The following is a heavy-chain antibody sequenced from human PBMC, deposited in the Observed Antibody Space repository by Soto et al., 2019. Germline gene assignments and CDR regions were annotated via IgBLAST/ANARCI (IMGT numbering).Heavy chain of an antibody. CDR3: AKWVTMIVVAPYGMDV. V-gene: IGHV3-23*01. D-gene: IGHD3-22*01. CDR1: GFTFSSYA. J-gene: IGHJ6*02. CDR2: ISGSGGST. Sequence: EVQLLESGGGLVQPGGSLRLSCAASGFTFSSYAMSWVRQAPGKGLEWVSAISGSGGSTYYADSVKGRFTISRDNSKNTLYLQMNSLRAEDTAVYYCAKWVTMIVVAPYGMDVWGQGTTVTVSS.